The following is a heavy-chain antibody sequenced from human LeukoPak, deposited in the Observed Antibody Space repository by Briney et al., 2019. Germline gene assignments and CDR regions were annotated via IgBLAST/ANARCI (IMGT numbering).Heavy chain of an antibody. CDR3: ARGPYGSGSLLDY. CDR1: GFTFSDSY. Sequence: PGGSLRLSCAASGFTFSDSYMSWIRQSPGKGLEWVSHISGSGQIVYYADSVKGRFTISRDNAKNSLYLQMNSLRAEDTAVYYCARGPYGSGSLLDYWGQGTLVTVSS. J-gene: IGHJ4*02. V-gene: IGHV3-11*04. D-gene: IGHD3-10*01. CDR2: ISGSGQIV.